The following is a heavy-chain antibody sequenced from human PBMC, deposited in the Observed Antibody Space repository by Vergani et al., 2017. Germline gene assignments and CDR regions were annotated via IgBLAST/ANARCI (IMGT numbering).Heavy chain of an antibody. V-gene: IGHV3-30*18. D-gene: IGHD3-22*01. Sequence: QVQLVESGGGVVQPGRSLRLSCAASGFTFSSYGMHWVRQAPGKGLEWVAVISYDGSNKYYADSVKGRFTISRDNSKNTLYLQMNSLRAEDTAVYYCAKDLDSSGSPLDYWGQGTLVTVSS. J-gene: IGHJ4*02. CDR2: ISYDGSNK. CDR3: AKDLDSSGSPLDY. CDR1: GFTFSSYG.